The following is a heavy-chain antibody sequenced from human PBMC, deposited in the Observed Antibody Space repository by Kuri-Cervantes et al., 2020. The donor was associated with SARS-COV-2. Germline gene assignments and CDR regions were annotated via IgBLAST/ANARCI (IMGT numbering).Heavy chain of an antibody. V-gene: IGHV5-51*01. D-gene: IGHD4-11*01. J-gene: IGHJ2*01. CDR3: ARPLYSNYDLVFWYFDL. Sequence: GGSLRLSCKGSGYSFTSYWIGWVRQMPGKGLEWMGIIYPDDSDTRYSPSFQGQVTISADKSISTAYLQWSSLKASDTAVYYCARPLYSNYDLVFWYFDLWGRGTLVTVSS. CDR2: IYPDDSDT. CDR1: GYSFTSYW.